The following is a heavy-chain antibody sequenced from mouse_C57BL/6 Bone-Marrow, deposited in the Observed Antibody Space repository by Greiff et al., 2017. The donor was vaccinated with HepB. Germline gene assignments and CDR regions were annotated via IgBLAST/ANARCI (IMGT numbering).Heavy chain of an antibody. CDR1: GFNIKDYY. CDR3: AREITTVVGYAMDY. J-gene: IGHJ4*01. Sequence: EVKVVESGAELVKPGASVKLSCTASGFNIKDYYMHWVKQRTEQGLEWIGRIDPEDGETKYAPKFQGKATITADTSSNTAYLQLSSLTSEDTAVYYCAREITTVVGYAMDYWGQGTSVTVSS. CDR2: IDPEDGET. V-gene: IGHV14-2*01. D-gene: IGHD1-1*01.